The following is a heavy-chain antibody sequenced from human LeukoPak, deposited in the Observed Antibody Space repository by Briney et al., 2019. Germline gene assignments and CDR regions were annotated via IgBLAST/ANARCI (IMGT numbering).Heavy chain of an antibody. CDR1: GYTFTGYY. CDR2: INPNSGGT. D-gene: IGHD2-15*01. J-gene: IGHJ3*02. CDR3: ARGGGSVGYAFDI. Sequence: ASVKVSCKASGYTFTGYYMHWVRQAPGQGLEWMGWINPNSGGTNYAQKFQGRVTMTRDTSTSTAYMELRSLRSDDTAVYYCARGGGSVGYAFDIWGQGTMVTVSS. V-gene: IGHV1-2*02.